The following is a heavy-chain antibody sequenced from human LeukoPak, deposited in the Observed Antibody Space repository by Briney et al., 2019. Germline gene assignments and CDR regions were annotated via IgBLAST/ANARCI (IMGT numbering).Heavy chain of an antibody. CDR2: ISAYNGNT. V-gene: IGHV1-18*01. Sequence: ASVKVSCKASGYTFTSYGISWVRQAPGQGLEWMGWISAYNGNTNYAQKLQGRVTMTTDTSTSRAYMELRSLRPDDTAVYYCARVSYSLRSPFDYWGQGTLVTVSS. J-gene: IGHJ4*02. CDR1: GYTFTSYG. CDR3: ARVSYSLRSPFDY. D-gene: IGHD3-10*01.